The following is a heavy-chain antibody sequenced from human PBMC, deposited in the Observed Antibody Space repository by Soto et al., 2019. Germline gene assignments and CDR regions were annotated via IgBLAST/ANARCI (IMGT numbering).Heavy chain of an antibody. J-gene: IGHJ6*03. Sequence: SETLSLTCTVSGGSISSGGYYWSWIRQHPGKGLEWIGYIYYSGSTYYNPSLKSRVTISVDTSKNQFSLKLGSVAAADTAVYYCACYCSGGSYRQDSCCYHYMYGWSKGT. CDR3: ACYCSGGSYRQDSCCYHYMYG. CDR1: GGSISSGGYY. D-gene: IGHD2-15*01. V-gene: IGHV4-31*03. CDR2: IYYSGST.